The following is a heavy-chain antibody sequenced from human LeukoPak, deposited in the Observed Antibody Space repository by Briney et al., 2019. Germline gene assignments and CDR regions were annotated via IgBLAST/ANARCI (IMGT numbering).Heavy chain of an antibody. V-gene: IGHV3-30*18. CDR1: GFTFSSYG. CDR3: AKDGHQYYYYGMDV. CDR2: ISYDGSNK. Sequence: GGSLRLSCAASGFTFSSYGMHWVRQAPGKGLEWVAVISYDGSNKYYADSVKGRFTISRDNSKNTLYLQMNSLRAEDTAVYYCAKDGHQYYYYGMDVWDKGTTVTVSS. J-gene: IGHJ6*04.